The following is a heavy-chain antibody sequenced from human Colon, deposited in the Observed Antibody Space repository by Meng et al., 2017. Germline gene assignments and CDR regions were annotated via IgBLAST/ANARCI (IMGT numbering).Heavy chain of an antibody. D-gene: IGHD1-26*01. V-gene: IGHV4-61*03. J-gene: IGHJ4*02. CDR3: ARGRGSYSSIDF. CDR2: VYYTGSA. CDR1: AGSVSSPRYY. Sequence: QLQGSAPSLVRPSATLSLTCTLSAGSVSSPRYYWSWIRQTPGKGLEWIGYVYYTGSANYNPSLKSRVTISVDTSKNHFSLNLTSVTAADTAVYYCARGRGSYSSIDFWGQGTLVTVSS.